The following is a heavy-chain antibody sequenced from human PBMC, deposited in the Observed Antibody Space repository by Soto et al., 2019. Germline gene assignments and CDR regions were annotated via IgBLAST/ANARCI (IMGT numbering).Heavy chain of an antibody. CDR2: MNPNSGNT. Sequence: GASVKVSCKASGYTFTSYDINWVRQATGQGLEWMGWMNPNSGNTGYAQKFQGRVTMTRNTSISTAYMELSSLRSEDTAVYYCARERGGDIVVVPAAMGSYYYYYMDVWGKGTTVTVSS. J-gene: IGHJ6*03. V-gene: IGHV1-8*01. CDR1: GYTFTSYD. D-gene: IGHD2-2*01. CDR3: ARERGGDIVVVPAAMGSYYYYYMDV.